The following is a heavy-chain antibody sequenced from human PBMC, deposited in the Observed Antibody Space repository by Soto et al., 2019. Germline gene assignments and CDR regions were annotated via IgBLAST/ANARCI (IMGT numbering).Heavy chain of an antibody. CDR3: AKLPLVLALGLDY. CDR1: GFTFDDYA. Sequence: PGGSLRLSCAASGFTFDDYAMHWVRQAPGKGLEWVSGISWNSGSIGYADSVKGRFTISRDNAKNSLYLQMNSLRAEDTALYYCAKLPLVLALGLDYWGQGTLVTVSS. J-gene: IGHJ4*02. CDR2: ISWNSGSI. V-gene: IGHV3-9*01.